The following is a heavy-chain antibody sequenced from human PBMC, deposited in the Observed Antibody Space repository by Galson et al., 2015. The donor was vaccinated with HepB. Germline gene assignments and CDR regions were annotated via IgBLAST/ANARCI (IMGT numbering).Heavy chain of an antibody. V-gene: IGHV3-23*01. J-gene: IGHJ4*02. Sequence: SLRLSCAASGFAFSDYAMSWGRQAPGKGLEWVSALTESGSGTYYVDSAKGRFTISRDNSKETLYLLMNNLRAEDTALYFCAKDSGDDDGGYPDSWGQGTLVTVSS. CDR1: GFAFSDYA. D-gene: IGHD3-10*01. CDR2: LTESGSGT. CDR3: AKDSGDDDGGYPDS.